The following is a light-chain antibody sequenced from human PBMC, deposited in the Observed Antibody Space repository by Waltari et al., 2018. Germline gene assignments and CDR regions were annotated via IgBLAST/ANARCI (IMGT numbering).Light chain of an antibody. Sequence: QSALTQPASVSGSPGQSITISCTGINSDVGNYNLVSWYQHHPGKAPKVMIYEVTKRPSVVSNCFSGSKSGNPASLTISGLQAEDEADYYCCSYAGSTTSVMFGGGTKLTVL. CDR1: NSDVGNYNL. CDR2: EVT. V-gene: IGLV2-23*02. CDR3: CSYAGSTTSVM. J-gene: IGLJ3*02.